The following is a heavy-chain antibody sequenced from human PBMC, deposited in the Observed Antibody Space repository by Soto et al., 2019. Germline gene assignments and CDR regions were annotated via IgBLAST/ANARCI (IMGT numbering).Heavy chain of an antibody. CDR3: ARDLGGWPDY. V-gene: IGHV3-64D*06. J-gene: IGHJ4*02. CDR2: ISSNGGST. CDR1: GFTFSSYA. Sequence: GGSLRLSCSASGFTFSSYAMHWVRQAPGKGLEYVSAISSNGGSTYYADSVKGRFTISRDNSKNTLYLQMSSLGAEDTAVYYCARDLGGWPDYWGQGTLVTVSS. D-gene: IGHD2-15*01.